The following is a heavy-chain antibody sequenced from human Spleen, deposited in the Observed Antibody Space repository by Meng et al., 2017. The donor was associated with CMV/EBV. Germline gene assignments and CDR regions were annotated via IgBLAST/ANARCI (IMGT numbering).Heavy chain of an antibody. Sequence: TVSGDTISSSTCSWGWIRQRLGKVVRWNGSIYDSKTDYYDPSLRSRITISIDTSTNQFSLRLSSVTAADAAEYYSHREILEDWYFVLWGHGTLVTVSS. CDR3: HREILEDWYFVL. V-gene: IGHV4-39*07. CDR2: IYDSKTD. J-gene: IGHJ2*01. CDR1: GDTISSSTCS. D-gene: IGHD3-3*01.